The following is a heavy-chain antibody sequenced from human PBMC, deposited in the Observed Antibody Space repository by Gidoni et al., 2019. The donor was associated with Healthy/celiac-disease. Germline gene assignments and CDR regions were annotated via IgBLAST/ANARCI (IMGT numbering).Heavy chain of an antibody. V-gene: IGHV3-30-3*01. CDR3: ARGLTGYYNVFDY. CDR2: ISYDGSNK. CDR1: GFTSSGYA. D-gene: IGHD3-9*01. J-gene: IGHJ4*02. Sequence: QVQLVESGGGVVQPGRSLRLSCAASGFTSSGYAMHWVRQATGKGLEWVAVISYDGSNKYYADSVKGRFTISRDNSKNTLYLQMNSLRAEDTAVYYCARGLTGYYNVFDYWGQGTLVTVSS.